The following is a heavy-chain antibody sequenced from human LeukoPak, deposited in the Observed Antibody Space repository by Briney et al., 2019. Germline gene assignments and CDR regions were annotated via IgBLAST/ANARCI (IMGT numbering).Heavy chain of an antibody. CDR1: GYTFTGYY. CDR2: INPNSGGT. V-gene: IGHV1-2*02. D-gene: IGHD1-26*01. Sequence: ASVTVSCKASGYTFTGYYMHWVRQAPGQGLEWMGWINPNSGGTNYAQKFQGRVTITRDTSISTAYMELSSLTYDDTAVYYCARGVLLQGRGAFDIWGQGAMVTVSS. CDR3: ARGVLLQGRGAFDI. J-gene: IGHJ3*02.